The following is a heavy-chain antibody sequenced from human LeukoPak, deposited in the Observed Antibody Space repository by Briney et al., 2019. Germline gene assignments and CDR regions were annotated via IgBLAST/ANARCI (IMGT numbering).Heavy chain of an antibody. CDR1: GDSVTSSY. Sequence: SETLSLTCSVSGDSVTSSYLSWIRQPPGKGLELIGYISYTADSNYNPSLKSRVTISTDTSKNQFSLKLSSVTATDTAVYYCATSSHSGSYRAHWGQGTLVTVSS. CDR2: ISYTADS. CDR3: ATSSHSGSYRAH. D-gene: IGHD3-10*01. J-gene: IGHJ4*02. V-gene: IGHV4-59*08.